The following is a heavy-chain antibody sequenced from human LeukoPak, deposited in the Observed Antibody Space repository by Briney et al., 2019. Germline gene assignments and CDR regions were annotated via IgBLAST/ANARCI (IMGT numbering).Heavy chain of an antibody. CDR1: EDSVSSNSAA. CDR3: ARAETWGYYDSSGYYDY. J-gene: IGHJ4*02. CDR2: TYYRSKWYN. Sequence: SQTLSLTCAISEDSVSSNSAAWNWIRQSPSRGLEWLGRTYYRSKWYNDYAVSVKSRITINPDTSKNQFSLQLNSVTPEDTAVYYCARAETWGYYDSSGYYDYWGQGTLVTVSS. V-gene: IGHV6-1*01. D-gene: IGHD3-22*01.